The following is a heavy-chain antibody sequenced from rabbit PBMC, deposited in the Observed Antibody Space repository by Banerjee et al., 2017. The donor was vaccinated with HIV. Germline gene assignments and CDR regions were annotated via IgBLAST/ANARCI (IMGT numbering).Heavy chain of an antibody. CDR3: ASGYSDIVFNL. D-gene: IGHD1-1*01. CDR1: GFSFSNKYV. V-gene: IGHV1S40*01. Sequence: QSLEESGGDLVKPGASLTLTCTASGFSFSNKYVMCWVRQAPGKGLEWIGCINSSSRNVGYPNLATGRFTISKTSSATVTLQMASLTAADTATYFCASGYSDIVFNLWGQGTLVTVS. J-gene: IGHJ4*01. CDR2: INSSSRNV.